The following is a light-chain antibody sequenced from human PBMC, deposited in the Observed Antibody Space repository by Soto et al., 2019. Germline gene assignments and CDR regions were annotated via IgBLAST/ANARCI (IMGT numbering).Light chain of an antibody. V-gene: IGKV1-5*01. J-gene: IGKJ1*01. Sequence: IQLTQSPTTLPASVGDRVTLTCRASESISNWLAWYQQRPGTAPKLLIYHASILETAVPSRFSGNGFGTEFTLTISSLQPGDFATYYCQQYRTYSFGQGSRVEIK. CDR1: ESISNW. CDR3: QQYRTYS. CDR2: HAS.